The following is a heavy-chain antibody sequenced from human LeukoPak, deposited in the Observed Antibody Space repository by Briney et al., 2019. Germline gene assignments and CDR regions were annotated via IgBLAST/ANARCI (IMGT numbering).Heavy chain of an antibody. D-gene: IGHD3-22*01. Sequence: GGSLRLSCAASGFTFDDYTMHWVRQAPRKTLEWVSLINWHGTTYYADSVKGRFTISRDNSKNSLYLQMDTLRTEDTAFYYCVKDLSYESSGSVFDYWGQGTLVTVSS. CDR1: GFTFDDYT. J-gene: IGHJ4*02. CDR2: INWHGTT. V-gene: IGHV3-43*01. CDR3: VKDLSYESSGSVFDY.